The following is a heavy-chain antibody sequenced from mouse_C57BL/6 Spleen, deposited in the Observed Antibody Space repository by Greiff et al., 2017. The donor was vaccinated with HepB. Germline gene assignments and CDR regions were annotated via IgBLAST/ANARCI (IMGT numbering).Heavy chain of an antibody. CDR3: TPGRYYGSSCFDV. CDR2: IDPEDGDT. CDR1: GFNIKDYY. D-gene: IGHD1-1*01. Sequence: EVQLQQSGAELVRPGASVKLSCTASGFNIKDYYMHWVKQRPEQGLEWIGRIDPEDGDTEYAPKFQGKATMTADTSSNTAYLQLSSLTSEDTAVYYCTPGRYYGSSCFDVWGTGTTVTVSS. V-gene: IGHV14-1*01. J-gene: IGHJ1*03.